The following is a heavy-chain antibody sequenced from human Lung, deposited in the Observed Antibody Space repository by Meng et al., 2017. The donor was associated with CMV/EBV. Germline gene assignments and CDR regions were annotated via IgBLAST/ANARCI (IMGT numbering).Heavy chain of an antibody. CDR3: TRETGETFWSGSHDS. J-gene: IGHJ4*02. CDR1: GGSISSYY. V-gene: IGHV4-59*01. Sequence: SETLSLTCTISGGSISSYYWSWIRQPPGKGLEGIGNIYYSGSANYNPSLKSPVTMSVDTSKNQFSLKLSSVTAADTAVYYCTRETGETFWSGSHDSWGQGKLVTVSS. CDR2: IYYSGSA. D-gene: IGHD3-3*01.